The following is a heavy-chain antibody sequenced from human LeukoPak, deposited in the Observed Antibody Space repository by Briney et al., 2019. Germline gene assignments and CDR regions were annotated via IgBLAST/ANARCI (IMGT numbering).Heavy chain of an antibody. V-gene: IGHV4-59*01. CDR1: GGSISSYY. D-gene: IGHD3-9*01. CDR2: IYYSGST. Sequence: SETLSLTCTVSGGSISSYYWSWIRQPPGKGLEWIGYIYYSGSTNYNPSLKSRVTISVDTSKNQFSLKESSVSAADTAVYYCARDLTGYNWFDPWGQGTLVTVSS. J-gene: IGHJ5*02. CDR3: ARDLTGYNWFDP.